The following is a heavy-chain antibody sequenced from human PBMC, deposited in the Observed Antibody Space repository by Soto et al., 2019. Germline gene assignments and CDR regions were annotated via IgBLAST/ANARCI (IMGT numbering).Heavy chain of an antibody. D-gene: IGHD3-10*01. Sequence: SCKVSGYTLTELSMHWVRQAPGKGLEWVAVISYDGSNKYYADSVKGRFTISRDNSKNTLYLQMNSLRAEDTAVYYCAKPICGGYYGSGSYCDAFDIWGQGTMVTVSS. CDR3: AKPICGGYYGSGSYCDAFDI. V-gene: IGHV3-30*18. J-gene: IGHJ3*02. CDR2: ISYDGSNK. CDR1: GYTLTELS.